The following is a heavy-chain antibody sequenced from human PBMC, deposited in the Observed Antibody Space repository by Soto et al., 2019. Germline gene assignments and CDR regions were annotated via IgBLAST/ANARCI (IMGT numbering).Heavy chain of an antibody. J-gene: IGHJ4*02. D-gene: IGHD2-2*02. CDR2: IYYSGST. CDR3: ARDSQPGYCSSTSCYIPFDY. CDR1: GGSISSGGYY. Sequence: PSETLSLTCTVSGGSISSGGYYWSWIRQHPGKGLEWIGYIYYSGSTYYNPSLKSRVTISVDTSKNQFSLKLSSVTAADTAVYYCARDSQPGYCSSTSCYIPFDYWGQGTLVTVSS. V-gene: IGHV4-31*03.